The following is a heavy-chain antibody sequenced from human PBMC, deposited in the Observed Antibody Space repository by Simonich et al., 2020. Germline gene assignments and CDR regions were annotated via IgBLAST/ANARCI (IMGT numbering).Heavy chain of an antibody. D-gene: IGHD3-10*01. CDR3: ARWPSIPASYGSGSYFDY. V-gene: IGHV1-2*02. J-gene: IGHJ4*02. CDR2: RNPNSGGT. CDR1: GYTFTGYY. Sequence: QVQLVQSRAEVKKPGASVKVSCKASGYTFTGYYMHWVRQAPGQGLEWMGWRNPNSGGTNHAQKCQGRVTMTRDTSISTAYMELSRLRSDDTAVYYCARWPSIPASYGSGSYFDYWGQGTLVTVSS.